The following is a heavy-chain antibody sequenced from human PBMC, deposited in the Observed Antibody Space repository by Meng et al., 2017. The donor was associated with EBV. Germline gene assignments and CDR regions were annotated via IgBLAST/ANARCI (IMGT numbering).Heavy chain of an antibody. J-gene: IGHJ4*02. D-gene: IGHD3-10*01. CDR2: FLPRLGAP. CDR1: GGPFRYYA. V-gene: IGHV1-69*01. Sequence: VQLGQSGGEVEKPGSSGKVPCKTSGGPFRYYAISWVRQAPGQGLEWLGGFLPRLGAPNYAQKFHGRVKITADESTSTHYMDLSSLRSEDTAIYYCASESGRGYTPDYWGQGTLVTVSS. CDR3: ASESGRGYTPDY.